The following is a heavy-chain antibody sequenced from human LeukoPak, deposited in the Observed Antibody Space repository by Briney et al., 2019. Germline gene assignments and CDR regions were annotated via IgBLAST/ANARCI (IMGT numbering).Heavy chain of an antibody. V-gene: IGHV3-23*01. D-gene: IGHD1-1*01. CDR3: AKVTWSTAGTTPYVC. Sequence: GGSLRLSCAASGFTVSSYDMSWVRQAPGEGLEWVSAISDTDDRTYYADSVKGRFTISRDNSKNTLYLQMNSLRGEDAAVYYCAKVTWSTAGTTPYVCWGQGTLVTVSS. CDR1: GFTVSSYD. J-gene: IGHJ4*02. CDR2: ISDTDDRT.